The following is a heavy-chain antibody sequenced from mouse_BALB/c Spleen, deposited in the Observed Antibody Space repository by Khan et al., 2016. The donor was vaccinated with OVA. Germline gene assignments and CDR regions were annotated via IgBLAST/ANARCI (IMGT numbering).Heavy chain of an antibody. V-gene: IGHV3-2*02. CDR1: GYSITSDYA. Sequence: VQLKESGPGLVKPSQSLSLTCTVTGYSITSDYAWNWIRQFPGNKLEWMGYISSSGSTIYNPALKSRISITRDTSKNQFFLQLNSVTTEDTATYYCARDGSRYNYAMDYWGQGTSVTVSS. CDR2: ISSSGST. J-gene: IGHJ4*01. CDR3: ARDGSRYNYAMDY. D-gene: IGHD2-3*01.